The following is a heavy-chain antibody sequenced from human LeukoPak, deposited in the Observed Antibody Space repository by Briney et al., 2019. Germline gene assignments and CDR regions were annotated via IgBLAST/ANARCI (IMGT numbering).Heavy chain of an antibody. CDR2: ISGSGGST. CDR3: AKDLSPNYGGNSGFDY. Sequence: GGSLRLSCAASGFTFSSYAMTWVRQAPGKGLEWVSAISGSGGSTYYADSVKGRFTISGDNSKNTLYLQMNSLRAEDTAVYYCAKDLSPNYGGNSGFDYWGQGTLVTVSS. V-gene: IGHV3-23*01. J-gene: IGHJ4*02. CDR1: GFTFSSYA. D-gene: IGHD4-23*01.